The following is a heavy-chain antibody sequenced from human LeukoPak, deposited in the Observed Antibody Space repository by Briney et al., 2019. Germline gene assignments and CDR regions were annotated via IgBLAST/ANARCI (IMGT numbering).Heavy chain of an antibody. Sequence: SVKVSCKASGGTFSSYAISWVRQAPGQGLEWMGGIIPIFGTANYAQKFQGRVTITADESTSTAYMELSSLRSEDTAVYYCASLFDDSSGYYYDDAFDIWGQGTMVTVSS. V-gene: IGHV1-69*13. J-gene: IGHJ3*02. CDR1: GGTFSSYA. CDR3: ASLFDDSSGYYYDDAFDI. CDR2: IIPIFGTA. D-gene: IGHD3-22*01.